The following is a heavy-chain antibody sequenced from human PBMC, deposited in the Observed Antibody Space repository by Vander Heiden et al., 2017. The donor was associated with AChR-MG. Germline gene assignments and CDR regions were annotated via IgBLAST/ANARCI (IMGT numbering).Heavy chain of an antibody. Sequence: EVQLLESGGGLVQPGGSLRLSCAASGFTFSSYAMSWVRQAPGKGLEWVSAISGSGGSTYYADSVKGRFTIARDNSKNTLYLQMNSLRAEDTAVYYCAKDFGVGILRPNRGLGNYYFDYWGQGTLVTVSS. CDR2: ISGSGGST. V-gene: IGHV3-23*01. CDR3: AKDFGVGILRPNRGLGNYYFDY. D-gene: IGHD2-21*01. CDR1: GFTFSSYA. J-gene: IGHJ4*02.